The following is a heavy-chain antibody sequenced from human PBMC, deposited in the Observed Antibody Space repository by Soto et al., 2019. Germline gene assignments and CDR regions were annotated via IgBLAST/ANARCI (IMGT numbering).Heavy chain of an antibody. Sequence: LSLTCTVSGDSINSYYWSWIRQPPGKGLEWIGNIYHSGSTKYNPSLKSRVTISVDTSKTHFSLRLSSVTVADTAVYYCARDGGRYYAMDVWGQGTTVTVSS. D-gene: IGHD3-16*01. V-gene: IGHV4-59*01. CDR1: GDSINSYY. CDR3: ARDGGRYYAMDV. J-gene: IGHJ6*02. CDR2: IYHSGST.